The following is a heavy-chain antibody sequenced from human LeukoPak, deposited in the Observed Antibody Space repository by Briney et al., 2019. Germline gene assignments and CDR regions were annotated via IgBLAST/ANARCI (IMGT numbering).Heavy chain of an antibody. V-gene: IGHV1-2*02. CDR3: ATIAVAGATVFDY. D-gene: IGHD6-19*01. Sequence: GASVKVSCKASGYTFTGYYMHWVRQAPGQGLEWMGWINPNSGGTNYAQKFQGRVTMTRDTSISTAYMELSRLRSDDTAVYYCATIAVAGATVFDYWGQGTLVTVSS. CDR1: GYTFTGYY. J-gene: IGHJ4*02. CDR2: INPNSGGT.